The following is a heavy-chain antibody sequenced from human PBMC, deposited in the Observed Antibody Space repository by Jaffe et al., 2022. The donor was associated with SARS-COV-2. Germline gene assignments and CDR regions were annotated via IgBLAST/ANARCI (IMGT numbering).Heavy chain of an antibody. CDR1: GFTFSSYA. CDR2: ISGSGGST. Sequence: EVQLLESGGGLVQPGGSLRLSCAASGFTFSSYAMSWVRQAPGKGLEWVSAISGSGGSTYYADSVKGRFTISRDNSKNTLYLQMNSLRAEDTAVYYCAKDFDSSGWPTKGSFDYWGQGTLVTVSS. V-gene: IGHV3-23*01. J-gene: IGHJ4*02. D-gene: IGHD6-19*01. CDR3: AKDFDSSGWPTKGSFDY.